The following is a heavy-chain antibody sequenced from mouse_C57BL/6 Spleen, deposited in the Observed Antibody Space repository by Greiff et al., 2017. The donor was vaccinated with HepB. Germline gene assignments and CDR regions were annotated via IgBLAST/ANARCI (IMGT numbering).Heavy chain of an antibody. V-gene: IGHV3-6*01. CDR2: ISYDGSN. D-gene: IGHD3-2*02. Sequence: ESGPGLVKPSQSLSLPCSVTGYSITSGYYWNWIRQFPGNKLEWMGYISYDGSNNYNPSLKNRISITRDTSKNQFFLKLNSVTTEDTATYYCARGKLRDFDYWGQGTTLTVSS. J-gene: IGHJ2*01. CDR3: ARGKLRDFDY. CDR1: GYSITSGYY.